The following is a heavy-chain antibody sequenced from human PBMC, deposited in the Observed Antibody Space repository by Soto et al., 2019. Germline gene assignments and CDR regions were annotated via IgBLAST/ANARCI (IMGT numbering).Heavy chain of an antibody. D-gene: IGHD4-4*01. CDR3: ARVARGCSNPYNWFDP. CDR2: IYPGDSDT. J-gene: IGHJ5*02. CDR1: GYTFTSYW. Sequence: PGESLKISCKGSGYTFTSYWIGWVRQMPGKGLEWMGIIYPGDSDTRYSPSFQGQVAISADKSISTAYLQWRSLKASDTAMYYCARVARGCSNPYNWFDPWGQGTLVTV. V-gene: IGHV5-51*01.